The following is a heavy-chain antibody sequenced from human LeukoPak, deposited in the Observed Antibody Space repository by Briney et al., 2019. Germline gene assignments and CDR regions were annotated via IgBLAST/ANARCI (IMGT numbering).Heavy chain of an antibody. CDR3: ARGSSSWVSYFDY. D-gene: IGHD6-13*01. J-gene: IGHJ4*02. CDR2: INHSGST. V-gene: IGHV4-34*01. CDR1: GGSFSGYY. Sequence: SETLSLTCAVYGGSFSGYYWSWIRQPPGKGLEWIGEINHSGSTNYNPSLKSRVTISVDTSKNQFSLKLSSVTAADTAVYYCARGSSSWVSYFDYWGQGTLVTVSS.